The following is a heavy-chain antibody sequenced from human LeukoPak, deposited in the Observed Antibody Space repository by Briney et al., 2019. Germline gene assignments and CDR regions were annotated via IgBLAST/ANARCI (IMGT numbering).Heavy chain of an antibody. Sequence: KPGGTLRLSSAASGFTFSSYSMNCVRQAPGKGLEWVSSISSSSSYIYSADSVKGRFTISRDNAKNSLYLQMNCLRAKDTAVYYCARGREGYSTYWGQGTLVTVSS. J-gene: IGHJ4*02. CDR3: ARGREGYSTY. D-gene: IGHD5-18*01. V-gene: IGHV3-21*01. CDR2: ISSSSSYI. CDR1: GFTFSSYS.